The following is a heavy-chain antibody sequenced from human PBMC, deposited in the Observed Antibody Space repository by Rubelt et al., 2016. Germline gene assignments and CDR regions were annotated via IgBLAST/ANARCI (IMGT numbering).Heavy chain of an antibody. CDR3: AKARGVAVAGTGFDY. J-gene: IGHJ4*02. CDR2: GGST. D-gene: IGHD6-19*01. V-gene: IGHV3-NL1*01. Sequence: GGSTYYADSVKGRFTISRDNSKNTLYLQMNSLRAEDTAVYYCAKARGVAVAGTGFDYWGQGTLVTVSS.